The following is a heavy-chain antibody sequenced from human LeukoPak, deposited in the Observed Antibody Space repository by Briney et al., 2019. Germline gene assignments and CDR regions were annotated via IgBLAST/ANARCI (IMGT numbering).Heavy chain of an antibody. D-gene: IGHD3-3*01. CDR3: ARDHVSFSGVVIHDAFDI. Sequence: PSETLSLTCTVSGGSISSGGYYWSWIRQHPGKGLEWIGYIYYSGSTYYNPSLKSRVTISVDTSKNQFSLKLSSVTAADTAVYYCARDHVSFSGVVIHDAFDIWGQGTMVTVSS. CDR1: GGSISSGGYY. J-gene: IGHJ3*02. CDR2: IYYSGST. V-gene: IGHV4-31*03.